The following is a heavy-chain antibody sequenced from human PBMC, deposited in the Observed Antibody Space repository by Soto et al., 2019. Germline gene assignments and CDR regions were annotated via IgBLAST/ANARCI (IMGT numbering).Heavy chain of an antibody. CDR2: INLEGFER. CDR1: GFPFSSYW. Sequence: EVQLVESGGGLVQPGGSLSLSCAASGFPFSSYWMNWVRQAPGKGLEWVANINLEGFERYYVDSVKGRFTIPRDNARDSLFLQMNSLGAEDTAVYYCARGGYCSGNNCYSGVYGDCRVYWGQGTLVTVSS. D-gene: IGHD2-15*01. CDR3: ARGGYCSGNNCYSGVYGDCRVY. V-gene: IGHV3-7*04. J-gene: IGHJ4*02.